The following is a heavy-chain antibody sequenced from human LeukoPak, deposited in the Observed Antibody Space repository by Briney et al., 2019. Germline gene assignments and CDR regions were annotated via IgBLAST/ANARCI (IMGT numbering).Heavy chain of an antibody. CDR3: AKDILAAGLFFDY. Sequence: GGSLRLSCAASGFIFKDYSMSWFRQAPGKGLEWISYISVSGGTTYYADSVEGRFTISRDDAQNSLYLQMNSLRADDTAVYYCAKDILAAGLFFDYWGQGILVTVSS. CDR2: ISVSGGTT. J-gene: IGHJ4*02. CDR1: GFIFKDYS. D-gene: IGHD6-13*01. V-gene: IGHV3-11*01.